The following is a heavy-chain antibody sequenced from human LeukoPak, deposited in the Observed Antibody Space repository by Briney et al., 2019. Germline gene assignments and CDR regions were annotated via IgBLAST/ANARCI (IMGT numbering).Heavy chain of an antibody. J-gene: IGHJ3*02. Sequence: KPSETLSLTCAVYGGSFSGYYWSWIRQPPGKGLEWIGEINHSGSTNYNPSLKSRVTISVDTSKNQFSLKLSSVTAADTAVYYCARVPRGVVIWGVFGVLLGVSPDAFDIWGQGTMVTVSS. D-gene: IGHD3-3*01. V-gene: IGHV4-34*01. CDR1: GGSFSGYY. CDR2: INHSGST. CDR3: ARVPRGVVIWGVFGVLLGVSPDAFDI.